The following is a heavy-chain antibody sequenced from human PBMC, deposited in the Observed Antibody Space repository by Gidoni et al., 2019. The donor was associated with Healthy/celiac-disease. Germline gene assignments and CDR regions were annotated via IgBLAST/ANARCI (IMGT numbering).Heavy chain of an antibody. D-gene: IGHD5-18*01. CDR3: ARDPGMAMVYYYFDY. CDR2: ISYDGSNK. CDR1: GFTFSSYA. Sequence: QVQLVESGGGVVQPGRSLRLSCAASGFTFSSYAMHWVRQAPGKGLEWVAVISYDGSNKYYADSVKGRFTISRDNSKNTLYLQMNSLRAEDTAVYYCARDPGMAMVYYYFDYWGQGTLVTVSS. V-gene: IGHV3-30-3*01. J-gene: IGHJ4*02.